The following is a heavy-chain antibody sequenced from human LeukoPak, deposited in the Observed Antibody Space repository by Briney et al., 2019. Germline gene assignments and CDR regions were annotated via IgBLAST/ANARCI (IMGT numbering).Heavy chain of an antibody. Sequence: GGSLRLSCAASGFTFSSYAMHWVRQAPGKGLEWVAVISYDGSNKYYADSVKGRFTISRDNSKNTLYPQMNSLRAEDTAVYYCARDRTRTAAGMGWFDPWGQGTLVTVSS. CDR3: ARDRTRTAAGMGWFDP. J-gene: IGHJ5*02. CDR1: GFTFSSYA. V-gene: IGHV3-30*01. D-gene: IGHD6-13*01. CDR2: ISYDGSNK.